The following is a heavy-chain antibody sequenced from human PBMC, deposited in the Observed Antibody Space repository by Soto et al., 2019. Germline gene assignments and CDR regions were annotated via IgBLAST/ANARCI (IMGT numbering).Heavy chain of an antibody. CDR3: ARMPCTGSNPPFDY. CDR1: GGSIRSYY. CDR2: VYYSGST. Sequence: PSETLSLTCTVSGGSIRSYYWSWIRQSPGKGLEMIGYVYYSGSTIYNPSLKSRVTISVDTSNNQFSLKLSSVTAADTAVYYCARMPCTGSNPPFDYWGRGTLVTVSS. D-gene: IGHD2-8*02. V-gene: IGHV4-59*01. J-gene: IGHJ4*02.